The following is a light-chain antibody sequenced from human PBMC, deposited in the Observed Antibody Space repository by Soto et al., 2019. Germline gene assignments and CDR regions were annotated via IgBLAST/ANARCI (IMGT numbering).Light chain of an antibody. Sequence: ETVLTQTPATQSLSPGERATLSCRASQSVDIYLAWYQQKPGQAPRLLIYDASNRATGIPARFSGSGSGTDFTLTISSLEPEDFAVYYCQQRRNWPPLTFGGGTKVEI. CDR1: QSVDIY. V-gene: IGKV3-11*01. CDR3: QQRRNWPPLT. CDR2: DAS. J-gene: IGKJ4*01.